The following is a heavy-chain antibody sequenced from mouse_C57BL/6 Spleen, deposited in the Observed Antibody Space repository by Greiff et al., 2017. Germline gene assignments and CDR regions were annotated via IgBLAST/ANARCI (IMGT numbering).Heavy chain of an antibody. D-gene: IGHD2-1*01. CDR1: GFTFSSYA. V-gene: IGHV5-9-1*02. J-gene: IGHJ2*01. CDR3: TRERGLYYGNYFDY. Sequence: DVMLVESGEGLVKPGGSLKLSCAASGFTFSSYAMSWVRQTPEKRLEWVAYISSGGDYIYYADTVKGRFTISRDNARNTLYLQMSSLKSEDTAMYYCTRERGLYYGNYFDYWGQGTTLTVSS. CDR2: ISSGGDYI.